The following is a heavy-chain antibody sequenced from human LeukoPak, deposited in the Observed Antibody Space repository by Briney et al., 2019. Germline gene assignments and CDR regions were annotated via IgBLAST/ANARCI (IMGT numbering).Heavy chain of an antibody. J-gene: IGHJ4*02. CDR2: IYTSGST. Sequence: SETLSLTCTVSGGSISSYYWSWIRQPAGKGLEWIGRIYTSGSTNYNPSLKSRVTISVDTSKNQFSLKLSSVTAADTAVYYCAREEDIAAAGSIDYWGQGTLVTVSS. V-gene: IGHV4-4*07. D-gene: IGHD6-13*01. CDR3: AREEDIAAAGSIDY. CDR1: GGSISSYY.